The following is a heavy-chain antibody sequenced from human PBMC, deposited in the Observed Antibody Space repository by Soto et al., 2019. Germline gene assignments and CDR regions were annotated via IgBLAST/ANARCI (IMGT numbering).Heavy chain of an antibody. J-gene: IGHJ4*02. CDR3: AKDWCSGTTCYCLEN. CDR1: GFTFSSYA. CDR2: VSGSSGSK. V-gene: IGHV3-23*01. D-gene: IGHD1-7*01. Sequence: EVQLLESGGGLVQPGGSLRLSCAASGFTFSSYAMSWVRQAPGKGLVRVSSVSGSSGSKSYADSVQGRFTISRDNSQSTVYLPMNSLRAADTAVYFCAKDWCSGTTCYCLENWGQGTLVTVSS.